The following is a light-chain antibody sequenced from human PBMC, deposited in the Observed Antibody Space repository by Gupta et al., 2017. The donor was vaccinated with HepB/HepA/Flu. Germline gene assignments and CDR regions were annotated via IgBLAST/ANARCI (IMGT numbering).Light chain of an antibody. V-gene: IGKV3-20*01. Sequence: NVLTQSPGTLSLSPGERVTPSCRTSQSLNNNYLAWYQQKPGQAPRLLIYGASTRATGISDRFSGSGSGTDFTLTISRLEPEDFAMYYCQQYGSSPLYTFGQGTKLEIK. J-gene: IGKJ2*01. CDR1: QSLNNNY. CDR3: QQYGSSPLYT. CDR2: GAS.